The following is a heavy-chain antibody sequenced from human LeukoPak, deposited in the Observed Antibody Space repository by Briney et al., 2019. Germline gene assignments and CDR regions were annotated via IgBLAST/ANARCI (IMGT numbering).Heavy chain of an antibody. J-gene: IGHJ4*02. Sequence: GGSLRLSCAASGFTFSSYAMHWVRQAPGKGLEWVAVISYDGSNKYYADSVKGRFTISRDNSKNTLYLQMNSLRAEDTAVYYCARSGATYYYDSSGYYLFDYWGQGTLVTVSS. CDR3: ARSGATYYYDSSGYYLFDY. CDR1: GFTFSSYA. V-gene: IGHV3-30-3*01. CDR2: ISYDGSNK. D-gene: IGHD3-22*01.